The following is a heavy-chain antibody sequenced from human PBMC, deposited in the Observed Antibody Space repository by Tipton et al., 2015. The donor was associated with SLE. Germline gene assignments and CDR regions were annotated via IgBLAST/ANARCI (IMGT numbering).Heavy chain of an antibody. Sequence: GSLRLSCAVSGGSISSSNWWSWVRQPPGKGLEWIGEIYHSGSTNYNPSLKSRVTISVDKSKNQFSLKLSSVTAADTAVYYCARSIVGATTDAFDIWGQGTMVTVSS. CDR1: GGSISSSNW. V-gene: IGHV4-4*02. CDR2: IYHSGST. D-gene: IGHD1-26*01. CDR3: ARSIVGATTDAFDI. J-gene: IGHJ3*02.